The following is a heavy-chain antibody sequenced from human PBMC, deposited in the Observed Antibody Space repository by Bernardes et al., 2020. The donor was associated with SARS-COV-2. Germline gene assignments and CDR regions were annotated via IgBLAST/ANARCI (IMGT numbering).Heavy chain of an antibody. CDR2: IYYSGIT. CDR1: GGSISSSSYY. J-gene: IGHJ4*02. CDR3: ASSPMVATQYYFDY. Sequence: SETLSLTCTVSGGSISSSSYYWGWLLQPPGKGLEWIGSIYYSGITYYNPSLKSRVTISVDTSKNQFSLKLSSVTAADTAVYYCASSPMVATQYYFDYWGQGTLVTVSS. D-gene: IGHD5-12*01. V-gene: IGHV4-39*01.